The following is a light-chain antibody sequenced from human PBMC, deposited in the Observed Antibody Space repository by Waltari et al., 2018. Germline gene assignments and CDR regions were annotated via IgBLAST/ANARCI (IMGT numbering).Light chain of an antibody. CDR2: GAS. CDR1: QSISRD. J-gene: IGKJ1*01. CDR3: QQSYSIPWT. V-gene: IGKV1-39*01. Sequence: DIQMTQSPSSLSASVGDRVTITCRASQSISRDLNWYQQKPGKAPKLQIYGASNLQSGVPSRFSGSESGTDLTLTISSLQPEDFATYYCQQSYSIPWTFGQGTKVEIK.